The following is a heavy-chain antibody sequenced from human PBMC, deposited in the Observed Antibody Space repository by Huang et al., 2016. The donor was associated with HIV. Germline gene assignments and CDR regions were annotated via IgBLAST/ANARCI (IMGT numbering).Heavy chain of an antibody. Sequence: QVQLVESGGGLVQPGRSLRLSCAASGFTFTNYAIHLVRQAPGKGVECVGFISYDGRNKFYADSVKGRFTISRDNSKSTLYLLMNSLRVDDTALYYCARSAVPGDGDWFDPWGQGTLVTVSS. CDR3: ARSAVPGDGDWFDP. CDR1: GFTFTNYA. CDR2: ISYDGRNK. J-gene: IGHJ5*02. V-gene: IGHV3-30*04. D-gene: IGHD6-19*01.